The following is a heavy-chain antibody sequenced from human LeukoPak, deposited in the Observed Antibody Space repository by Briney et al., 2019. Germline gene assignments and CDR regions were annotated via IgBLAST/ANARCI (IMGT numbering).Heavy chain of an antibody. V-gene: IGHV4-59*11. Sequence: SETLSLTCTVSGGSIRSHYWNWLRQPPGKGLEWLGYNYDSGSTTSNPSLNSRIAISVDTSKNHFSLGLTSVTAADTAVYYCAREQGPVAARLNFYCYYMDVWGEGTTVTVSS. CDR2: NYDSGST. CDR1: GGSIRSHY. D-gene: IGHD6-6*01. CDR3: AREQGPVAARLNFYCYYMDV. J-gene: IGHJ6*03.